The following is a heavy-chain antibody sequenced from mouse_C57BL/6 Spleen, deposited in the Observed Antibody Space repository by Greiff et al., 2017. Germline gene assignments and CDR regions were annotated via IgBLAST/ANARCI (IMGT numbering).Heavy chain of an antibody. Sequence: ESGPGLVKPSQSLSLTCSVTGYSITSGYYWNWIRQFPGNKLEWMGYISYDGSNNYNPSLKNRISITRDTSKNQFFLKLNSVTTEDTATYYCARLDGYYLYYFDDWGQGTTLTVSS. CDR2: ISYDGSN. CDR3: ARLDGYYLYYFDD. V-gene: IGHV3-6*01. D-gene: IGHD2-3*01. J-gene: IGHJ2*01. CDR1: GYSITSGYY.